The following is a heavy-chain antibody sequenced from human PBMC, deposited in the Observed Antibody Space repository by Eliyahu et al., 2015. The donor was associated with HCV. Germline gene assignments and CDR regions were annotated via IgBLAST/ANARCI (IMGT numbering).Heavy chain of an antibody. D-gene: IGHD5-12*01. CDR3: AKRRLSGDAFDI. CDR1: GFTFSSYA. J-gene: IGHJ3*02. V-gene: IGHV3-23*01. Sequence: EVQLLESGGGLVQPGGSLSLSCXASGFTFSSYAMSWVRQAPGKGLEWVSAISGSGGSTYYADSVKGRFTISRDNSKNTLYLQMNSLRAEDTAVYYCAKRRLSGDAFDIWGQGTMVTVSS. CDR2: ISGSGGST.